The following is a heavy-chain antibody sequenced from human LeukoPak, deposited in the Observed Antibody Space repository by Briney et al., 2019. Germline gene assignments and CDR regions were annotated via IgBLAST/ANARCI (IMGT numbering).Heavy chain of an antibody. Sequence: SETLSLTCTVSGGSISSGGYYWSWIRQHPGKGLEWIGYIYYSGSTYYNPSLKSRVTISVDTSKNQFSLKLSSVTAADTAVYYCARGLTIEEIAAAGRRFDPWGQGTLVTVSS. CDR1: GGSISSGGYY. J-gene: IGHJ5*02. CDR2: IYYSGST. CDR3: ARGLTIEEIAAAGRRFDP. V-gene: IGHV4-31*03. D-gene: IGHD6-13*01.